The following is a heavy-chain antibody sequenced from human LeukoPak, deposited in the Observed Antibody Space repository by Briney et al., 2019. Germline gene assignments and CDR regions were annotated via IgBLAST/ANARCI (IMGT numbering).Heavy chain of an antibody. Sequence: GGSLRLSCAASGFTFSSYWMHWVRQAAGKGLVWVSRINTDGSSTSYADSVKGRFTISRDNAKNTLYLQMNSLRAEDTAVYYCARGSSSSEYFQHSGQGTLVTVSS. CDR1: GFTFSSYW. CDR3: ARGSSSSEYFQH. V-gene: IGHV3-74*01. CDR2: INTDGSST. D-gene: IGHD6-6*01. J-gene: IGHJ1*01.